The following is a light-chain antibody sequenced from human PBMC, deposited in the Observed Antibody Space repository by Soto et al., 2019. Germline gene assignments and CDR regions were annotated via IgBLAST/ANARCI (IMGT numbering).Light chain of an antibody. CDR2: DVS. Sequence: QSALTQPASVSGSLGQSITISCTGTSSDIGGYNHVSWYQQHPGKAPKFMIYDVSNRPSGVSNRFSGSKSGNTASLTLSGLQAEDEADYYCSSYTTSGTYVFGTGTKVTVL. J-gene: IGLJ1*01. CDR3: SSYTTSGTYV. V-gene: IGLV2-14*03. CDR1: SSDIGGYNH.